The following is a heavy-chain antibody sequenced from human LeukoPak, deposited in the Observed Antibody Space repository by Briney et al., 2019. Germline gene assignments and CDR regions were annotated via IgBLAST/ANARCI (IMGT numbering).Heavy chain of an antibody. CDR1: GGTFSSYA. J-gene: IGHJ4*02. CDR2: IIPIFGTA. V-gene: IGHV1-69*01. D-gene: IGHD6-19*01. CDR3: AREIKFSSGCFDY. Sequence: SVKVSCKASGGTFSSYAISWVRQAPGQGLEWMGGIIPIFGTANYAQKFQGRVTITADESTSTAYMELSCLRSEDTAVYYCAREIKFSSGCFDYWGQGTLVTVSS.